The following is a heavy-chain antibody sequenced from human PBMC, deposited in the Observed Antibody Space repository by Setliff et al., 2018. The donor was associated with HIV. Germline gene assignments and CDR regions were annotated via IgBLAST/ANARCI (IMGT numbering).Heavy chain of an antibody. V-gene: IGHV1-18*01. CDR3: ARVRQNIVLWFGDPLGAFDF. D-gene: IGHD3-10*01. Sequence: ASVKVSCKASGYTFASYGISWVRQAPGQGLEWMGWISVYNGNTNYAQKVQGRVSMTTDTSTSTAYMELRSLRSDDTAVYYCARVRQNIVLWFGDPLGAFDFWGQGTMVTVSS. J-gene: IGHJ3*01. CDR2: ISVYNGNT. CDR1: GYTFASYG.